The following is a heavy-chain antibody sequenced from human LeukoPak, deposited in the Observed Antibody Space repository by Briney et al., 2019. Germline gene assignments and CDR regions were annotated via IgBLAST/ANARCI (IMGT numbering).Heavy chain of an antibody. CDR2: ISAYNGNT. V-gene: IGHV1-18*01. Sequence: ASVKVSCKASGYTFTSYGISWVRQAPGQGLEWMGWISAYNGNTNYAQKFQGRVTMTRNTSMSTAYMELSSLRSEDTAVYYCAREGQDYDILTGYYNGNWFDPWGQGTLVTVSS. CDR3: AREGQDYDILTGYYNGNWFDP. D-gene: IGHD3-9*01. J-gene: IGHJ5*02. CDR1: GYTFTSYG.